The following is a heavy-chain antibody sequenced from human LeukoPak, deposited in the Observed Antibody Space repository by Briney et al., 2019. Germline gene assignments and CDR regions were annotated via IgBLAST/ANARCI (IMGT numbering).Heavy chain of an antibody. CDR3: ARGEAGDLGAFDI. Sequence: AGGSLRLSCAASGFTFSSYTMNWVRQAPGKGLEWVSYISSSSSAIYYADSVKGRFTISRDNAKNSLYLQMNSLRDEDTAVYYCARGEAGDLGAFDIWGQGTMVTVSS. V-gene: IGHV3-48*02. CDR1: GFTFSSYT. D-gene: IGHD3-16*01. J-gene: IGHJ3*02. CDR2: ISSSSSAI.